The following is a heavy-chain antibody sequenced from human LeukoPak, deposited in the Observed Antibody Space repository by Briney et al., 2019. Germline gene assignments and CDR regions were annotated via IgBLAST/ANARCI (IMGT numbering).Heavy chain of an antibody. J-gene: IGHJ2*01. CDR3: AKGVSMIVVVIHDWYFDL. V-gene: IGHV4-39*01. D-gene: IGHD3-22*01. CDR2: IYYSGRT. Sequence: SETLSLTCTVSGGSISSSSYYWGWIRQPPGKGLEWIGNIYYSGRTYYNPSLKSRVTISVDTSKNQFSLKLSSVTATDTAVYYCAKGVSMIVVVIHDWYFDLWGRGTLVTVSS. CDR1: GGSISSSSYY.